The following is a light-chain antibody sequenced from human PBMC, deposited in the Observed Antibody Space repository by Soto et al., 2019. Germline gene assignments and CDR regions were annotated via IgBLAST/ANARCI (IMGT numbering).Light chain of an antibody. CDR1: SSDVGGYNY. V-gene: IGLV2-14*01. J-gene: IGLJ2*01. CDR2: DVS. Sequence: QSALTQPASVSGSPGQSITISCTGTSSDVGGYNYVSWYQQHPGKAPKLMIYDVSNRPSGVSNRFSGSKSGNTASLTISGLQAEGEAEYYCRSYTSSSPLVFGGGTKLTVL. CDR3: RSYTSSSPLV.